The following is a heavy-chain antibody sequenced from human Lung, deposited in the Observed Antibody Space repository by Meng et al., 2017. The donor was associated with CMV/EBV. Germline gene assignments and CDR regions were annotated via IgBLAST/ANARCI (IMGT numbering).Heavy chain of an antibody. D-gene: IGHD2-15*01. CDR2: INSGSRGTI. CDR3: AKRLPYYVIDV. CDR1: GFTFSTYA. J-gene: IGHJ6*01. V-gene: IGHV3-23*01. Sequence: GGSLRLSCETSGFTFSTYAMNWVRQAPGKGLEWVSTINSGSRGTIFYANSVRGRFTISRDDSTNTLYLQMISLRAEDTAIYYCAKRLPYYVIDVWGQGTAVTVSS.